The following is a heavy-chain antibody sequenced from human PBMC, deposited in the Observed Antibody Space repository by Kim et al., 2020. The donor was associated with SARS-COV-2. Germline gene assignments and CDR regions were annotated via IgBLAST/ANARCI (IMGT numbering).Heavy chain of an antibody. J-gene: IGHJ3*02. CDR3: ARPSSNHDAFDI. Sequence: YYNPTRKSRVTISVDTSKNQFSLKLSSVTAADPAVYYCARPSSNHDAFDIWGQGTMVTVSS. V-gene: IGHV4-39*01.